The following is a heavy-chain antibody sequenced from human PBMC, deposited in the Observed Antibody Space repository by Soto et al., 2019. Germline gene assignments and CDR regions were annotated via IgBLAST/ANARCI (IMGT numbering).Heavy chain of an antibody. Sequence: ASVKVSCTASGYTFTSYAMHWVRQAPGQRLEWMGWINAGNGNTKYSQKFQGRVTITRDTSASTAYMELSSLRSEDTAVYYCARGSNIVVVVAAKTRQVGLYYWGQGTLVTVSS. V-gene: IGHV1-3*01. CDR3: ARGSNIVVVVAAKTRQVGLYY. D-gene: IGHD2-15*01. CDR1: GYTFTSYA. CDR2: INAGNGNT. J-gene: IGHJ4*02.